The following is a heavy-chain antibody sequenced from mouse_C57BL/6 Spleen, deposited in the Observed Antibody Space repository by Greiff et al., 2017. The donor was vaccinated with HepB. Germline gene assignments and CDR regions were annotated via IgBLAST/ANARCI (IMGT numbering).Heavy chain of an antibody. CDR3: ARGNGRGFAY. V-gene: IGHV5-4*01. CDR2: ISDGGSYT. D-gene: IGHD2-1*01. J-gene: IGHJ3*01. Sequence: EVQGVESGGGLVKPGGSLKLSCAASGFTFSSYAMSWVRQTPDKRLEWVATISDGGSYTYYPDNVKGRFTISRDNAKNNLYLQMSHLNSEDTAMYYCARGNGRGFAYWGQGTLVTVSA. CDR1: GFTFSSYA.